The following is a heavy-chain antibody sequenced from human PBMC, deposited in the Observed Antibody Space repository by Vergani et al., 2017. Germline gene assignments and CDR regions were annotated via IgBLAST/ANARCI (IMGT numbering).Heavy chain of an antibody. Sequence: EVQLLESGGDLVQPGGSLRLSCAASGFTLSNAWIHWVRQGPGKGLEWVSRVGFDGSDTVYADSVKGRFTISKDSAMNTVHLQMTNVRAEDTAVYFCARDGAGTIDCDYWVAGILVTVSS. J-gene: IGHJ4*02. CDR3: ARDGAGTIDCDY. CDR1: GFTLSNAW. CDR2: VGFDGSDT. D-gene: IGHD1-26*01. V-gene: IGHV3-74*01.